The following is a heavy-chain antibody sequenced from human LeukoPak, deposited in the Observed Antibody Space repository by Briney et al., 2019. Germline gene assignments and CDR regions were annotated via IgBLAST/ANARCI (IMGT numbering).Heavy chain of an antibody. CDR1: GYTFTSYY. J-gene: IGHJ4*02. V-gene: IGHV1-46*01. CDR2: INPSGGST. Sequence: GASVKVSCEASGYTFTSYYMHWVRQAPGQGLEWMGIINPSGGSTSYAQKFQGRVTMTRDTSTSTVYMELSSLRSEDTAVYYCAREGFPYYYGSGTQFDYWGQGTLVTVSS. D-gene: IGHD3-10*01. CDR3: AREGFPYYYGSGTQFDY.